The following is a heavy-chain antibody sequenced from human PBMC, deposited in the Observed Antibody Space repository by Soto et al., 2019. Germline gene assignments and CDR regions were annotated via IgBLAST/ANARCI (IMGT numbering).Heavy chain of an antibody. CDR2: ISSNGVGT. Sequence: PGGSLRLSCVASGFTFGAFAMTWVRQAPGKGLEYVSGISSNGVGTYYANSVQGRFTISRDNSKNTVYLQMGSLRPEDMAVYYCARRARPDFYYMDVWGKGTTVTVSS. CDR3: ARRARPDFYYMDV. J-gene: IGHJ6*03. D-gene: IGHD6-6*01. V-gene: IGHV3-64*01. CDR1: GFTFGAFA.